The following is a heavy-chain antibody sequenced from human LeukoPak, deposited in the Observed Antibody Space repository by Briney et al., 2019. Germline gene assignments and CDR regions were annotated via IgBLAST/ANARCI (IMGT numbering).Heavy chain of an antibody. J-gene: IGHJ4*02. D-gene: IGHD5-12*01. Sequence: GASVKVCCKASGYTFTGYYMHWVRQAPGQGLEWMGWINPNSGGTNYAQKFQGRVTMTRDTSISTAYMEMSRLRSDDTAVYYCATPVGYSGYDVYYFDYWGQGTLVTVSS. CDR3: ATPVGYSGYDVYYFDY. CDR1: GYTFTGYY. CDR2: INPNSGGT. V-gene: IGHV1-2*02.